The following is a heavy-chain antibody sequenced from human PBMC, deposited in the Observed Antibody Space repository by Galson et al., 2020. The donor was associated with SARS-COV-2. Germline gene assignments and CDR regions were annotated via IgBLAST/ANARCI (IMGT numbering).Heavy chain of an antibody. CDR2: IYSGGST. CDR3: ARDLMEAGSLDY. Sequence: GESLKISCAASGFTVSSHYMSWVRQAPGKGLEWVSVIYSGGSTYYADSVKGRFTISRDNSKNTLYLQMNSLRAEDTAVYYCARDLMEAGSLDYWGQGTLVTVSS. J-gene: IGHJ4*02. CDR1: GFTVSSHY. D-gene: IGHD6-19*01. V-gene: IGHV3-66*01.